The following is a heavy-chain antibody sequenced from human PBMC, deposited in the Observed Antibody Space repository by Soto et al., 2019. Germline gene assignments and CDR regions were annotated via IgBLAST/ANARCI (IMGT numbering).Heavy chain of an antibody. CDR2: IIPIFGTA. CDR1: GGTFSSYA. Sequence: QVQLVQSGAEVKKPGSSVKVSCTASGGTFSSYAISWVRQAPGQGLEWMGGIIPIFGTANYAQKFQGRVTITADESTSTAYMELSSLRSEDTAVYYCARDRGGKKYSYGYYYYGMDFWGQGTTVTVSS. J-gene: IGHJ6*02. V-gene: IGHV1-69*01. D-gene: IGHD5-18*01. CDR3: ARDRGGKKYSYGYYYYGMDF.